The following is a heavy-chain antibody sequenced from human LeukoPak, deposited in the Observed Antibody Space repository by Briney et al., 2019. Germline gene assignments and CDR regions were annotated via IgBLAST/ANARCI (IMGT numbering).Heavy chain of an antibody. D-gene: IGHD3-16*01. Sequence: GGSLRLSCAASGFTFSSYWMSWVRQAPGKGLEWVANIKQDGSEKYYVDSVKGRFTISRDNAKNSLYLQMNSLRAEDTAVYYCARDSPGGYFDYWGQGTLVTVSP. J-gene: IGHJ4*02. CDR1: GFTFSSYW. CDR3: ARDSPGGYFDY. V-gene: IGHV3-7*03. CDR2: IKQDGSEK.